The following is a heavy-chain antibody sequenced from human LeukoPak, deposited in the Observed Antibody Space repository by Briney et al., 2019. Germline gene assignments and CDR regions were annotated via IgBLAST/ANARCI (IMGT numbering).Heavy chain of an antibody. V-gene: IGHV3-23*01. CDR1: EFTFSSYA. J-gene: IGHJ5*02. D-gene: IGHD6-19*01. CDR3: AKGSGSGWYGWFDP. CDR2: ISGSGGAI. Sequence: GGSLRLSCAVSEFTFSSYAMSWVRQAPGKGLQWVSAISGSGGAIYYTDSVKGRFTISRDNSNNTLYLQMNSLRAEDTAVYYCAKGSGSGWYGWFDPWGQGTLVTVSS.